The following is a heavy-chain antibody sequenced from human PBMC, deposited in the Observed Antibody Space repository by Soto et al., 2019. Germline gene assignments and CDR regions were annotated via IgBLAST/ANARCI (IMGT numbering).Heavy chain of an antibody. Sequence: QVQLQESGPGLVKPSETLSLTCTVSGGSISSYYWSWIRQPPGKGLEWIGYIYYSGSTNYNPSLKCRVTISVDTSKNQFSLKLSSVTAADTAVYYCARHALGDIVVVPAAGYMDVWGKGTTVTVSS. CDR3: ARHALGDIVVVPAAGYMDV. CDR2: IYYSGST. J-gene: IGHJ6*03. V-gene: IGHV4-59*08. D-gene: IGHD2-2*01. CDR1: GGSISSYY.